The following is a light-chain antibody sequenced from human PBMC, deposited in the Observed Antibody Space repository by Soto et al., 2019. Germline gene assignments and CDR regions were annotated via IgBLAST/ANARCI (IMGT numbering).Light chain of an antibody. CDR1: SSDIGASNY. V-gene: IGLV2-14*01. Sequence: QSALTQPASVSGSPGQSITVSCTGTSSDIGASNYVSWYQRHPGKAPKLIISEVSNRPSGVSNRFSGSKSGSTASLTISGLQAEDEADYYCTSYTTSTTWVFGGGTKVTVL. CDR2: EVS. J-gene: IGLJ3*02. CDR3: TSYTTSTTWV.